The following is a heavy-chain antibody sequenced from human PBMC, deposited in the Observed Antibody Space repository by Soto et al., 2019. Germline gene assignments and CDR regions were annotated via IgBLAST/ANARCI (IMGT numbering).Heavy chain of an antibody. D-gene: IGHD2-15*01. CDR3: TGYCSGGSCYDY. CDR1: GFTFSNAW. Sequence: EVQLVESGGGLVKPGGSLRLSCAASGFTFSNAWMNWVRQAPGKGLEWVGRIKSKTDGGTTDYAAPVKGRFTISRDDSKSTLYLQMNSLKTEDTAVYYCTGYCSGGSCYDYWGQGTLVTVSS. V-gene: IGHV3-15*07. J-gene: IGHJ4*02. CDR2: IKSKTDGGTT.